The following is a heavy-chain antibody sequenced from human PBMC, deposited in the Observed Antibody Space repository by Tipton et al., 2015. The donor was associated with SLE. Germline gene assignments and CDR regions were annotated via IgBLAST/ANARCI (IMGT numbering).Heavy chain of an antibody. Sequence: TLSLTCAVYGGSFSGYYWSWIRQPPGKGLEWIGEINHSGSTNYNPSLKSRVTISVDTSKNQFSLKLSSVTTADTAVYYCARGVLGPDYWGQGTLVTVSS. CDR3: ARGVLGPDY. CDR2: INHSGST. J-gene: IGHJ4*02. CDR1: GGSFSGYY. V-gene: IGHV4-34*01.